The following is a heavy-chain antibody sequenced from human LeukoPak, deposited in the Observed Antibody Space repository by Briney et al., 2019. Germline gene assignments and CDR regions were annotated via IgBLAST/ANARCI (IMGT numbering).Heavy chain of an antibody. CDR3: ALATIFGAYYYYYYMDV. V-gene: IGHV3-53*01. J-gene: IGHJ6*03. CDR1: GFTVSSNY. Sequence: GGSLRLSCAASGFTVSSNYMSWVRQAPGKGLEWVSVIYSGGGTSYADSVKGRFTISRDNSKNTLYLQMNSLRAEDTAVYYCALATIFGAYYYYYYMDVWGKGTTVTVSS. CDR2: IYSGGGT. D-gene: IGHD5-12*01.